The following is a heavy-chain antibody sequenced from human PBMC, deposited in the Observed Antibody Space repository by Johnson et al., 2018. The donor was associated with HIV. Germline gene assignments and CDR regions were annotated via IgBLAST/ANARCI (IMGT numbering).Heavy chain of an antibody. CDR2: IKQDGSEK. D-gene: IGHD3-10*01. V-gene: IGHV3-7*02. J-gene: IGHJ3*01. CDR1: GFTFSRYW. CDR3: ARAPEVRGVDAFDV. Sequence: VQLVESGGGVVQSGGSLRLSCAASGFTFSRYWMSWVRQAPGKGLECVANIKQDGSEKYVVDSVKGRFTISRDNAKNSLYLQMSSLEAEDTAVYYCARAPEVRGVDAFDVWGQGTVVTVSS.